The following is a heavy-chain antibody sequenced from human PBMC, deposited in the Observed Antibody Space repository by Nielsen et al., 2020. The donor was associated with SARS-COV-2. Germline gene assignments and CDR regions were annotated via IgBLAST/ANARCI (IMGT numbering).Heavy chain of an antibody. CDR1: GGTFSSYA. D-gene: IGHD3-10*01. CDR3: ARAVTMVRGVIMGWFDP. J-gene: IGHJ5*02. Sequence: SVKVSCKASGGTFSSYAISWVRQAPGQGLEWMGGIIPIFGTANYAQKFQGRVTITADKSTSTAYMELSSLRSEDTAVYYCARAVTMVRGVIMGWFDPWGQGTLVTVSP. CDR2: IIPIFGTA. V-gene: IGHV1-69*06.